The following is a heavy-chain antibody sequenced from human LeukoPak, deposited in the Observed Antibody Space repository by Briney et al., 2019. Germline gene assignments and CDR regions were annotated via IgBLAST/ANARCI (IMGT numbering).Heavy chain of an antibody. CDR1: GFTFSSYG. J-gene: IGHJ6*02. CDR2: IWYDGSSK. CDR3: ARDHLYYYDFDGMDV. Sequence: PRGSLRLSCAASGFTFSSYGMHWVRQAPGKGLEWVAVIWYDGSSKYYADSVKGRFTISRDNSKNTLYLQMNSLRAEDTAVHYCARDHLYYYDFDGMDVWGQGTTVTVSS. D-gene: IGHD3-3*01. V-gene: IGHV3-33*01.